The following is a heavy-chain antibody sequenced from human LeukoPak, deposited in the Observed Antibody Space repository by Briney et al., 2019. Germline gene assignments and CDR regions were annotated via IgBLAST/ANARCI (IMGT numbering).Heavy chain of an antibody. CDR3: ARDDSQNWNEGFDY. D-gene: IGHD1-1*01. V-gene: IGHV3-21*01. Sequence: PGGSLRLSCAASGFTFSSYSMNWVRQAPGKGLEWVPSISSSSSYIYYADSVKGRFTISRDNAKNSLYLQMNSLRAEDTAVYYCARDDSQNWNEGFDYWGQGTLVTVSS. J-gene: IGHJ4*02. CDR2: ISSSSSYI. CDR1: GFTFSSYS.